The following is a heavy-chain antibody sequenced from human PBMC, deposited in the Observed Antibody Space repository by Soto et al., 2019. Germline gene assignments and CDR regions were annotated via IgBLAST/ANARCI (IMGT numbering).Heavy chain of an antibody. J-gene: IGHJ4*02. CDR2: SRNKANSYTA. CDR1: GFTFSDHY. CDR3: TYNATYSCDY. D-gene: IGHD1-20*01. V-gene: IGHV3-72*01. Sequence: MRLSCTASGFTFSDHYMDWVRQAPGKGPVWVGRSRNKANSYTAEYAASVKGRFTISRDDSKNSLYLQMNSLITEDTAVYYCTYNATYSCDYWGQGALVTVSS.